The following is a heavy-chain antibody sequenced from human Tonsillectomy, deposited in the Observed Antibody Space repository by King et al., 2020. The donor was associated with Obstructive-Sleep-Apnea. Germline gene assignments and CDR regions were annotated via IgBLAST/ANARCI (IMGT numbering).Heavy chain of an antibody. CDR1: GFTFSSDW. J-gene: IGHJ4*02. V-gene: IGHV3-7*03. D-gene: IGHD3-10*01. Sequence: VQLVESGGGLVQPGGSLRLSCAASGFTFSSDWMSWVREAPGKGLEWVANIKQDGSEKYYVDSVEGRFTISKDNAKNSLYLQMNSLRAEDTAVYYCAGITMVRGVIGYWGQGTLVTVSS. CDR2: IKQDGSEK. CDR3: AGITMVRGVIGY.